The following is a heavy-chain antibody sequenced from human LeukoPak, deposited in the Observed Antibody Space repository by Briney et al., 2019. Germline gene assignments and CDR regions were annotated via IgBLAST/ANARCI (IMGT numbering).Heavy chain of an antibody. CDR2: TYYRSKLYN. CDR3: ARDPSPSIYYYGSRSFSYYFDY. Sequence: PSQTLSLTCALSGDSVSSNSAAWNWIRQSPSRGLEWLGRTYYRSKLYNDYAVSVKSRITINPDTSKNQFSLQLNSVTPEDTAVYYCARDPSPSIYYYGSRSFSYYFDYWGQGTLVTVSS. D-gene: IGHD3-10*01. CDR1: GDSVSSNSAA. V-gene: IGHV6-1*01. J-gene: IGHJ4*02.